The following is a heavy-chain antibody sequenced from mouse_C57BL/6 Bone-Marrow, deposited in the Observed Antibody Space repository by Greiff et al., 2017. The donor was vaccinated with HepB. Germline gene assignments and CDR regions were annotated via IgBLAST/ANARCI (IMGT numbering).Heavy chain of an antibody. Sequence: DVHLVESGGGLVKPGGSLKLSCAASGFTFSSYAMSWVRQTPEKRPEWVATISDGGSYTYYPDNVKGRFTISRDNAKNNLYLQMSHLKSEDTAMYYCARGFITTVVASEYAMDYWGQGTSVTVSS. V-gene: IGHV5-4*01. J-gene: IGHJ4*01. CDR1: GFTFSSYA. D-gene: IGHD1-1*01. CDR2: ISDGGSYT. CDR3: ARGFITTVVASEYAMDY.